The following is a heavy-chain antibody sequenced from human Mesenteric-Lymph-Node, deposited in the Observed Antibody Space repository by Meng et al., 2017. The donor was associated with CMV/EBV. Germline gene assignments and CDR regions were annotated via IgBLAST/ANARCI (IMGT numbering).Heavy chain of an antibody. CDR1: ASTFTTYY. CDR3: ASYYDFWSGSLGY. J-gene: IGHJ4*02. CDR2: INPSVGTT. V-gene: IGHV1-46*01. Sequence: ASVKVSCKASASTFTTYYMHWVRQAPGQGLEWMGMINPSVGTTAYAQRFQGRVTMTWDASTNTVYMDLSSLTSEDTAVYYCASYYDFWSGSLGYWGQGTLVTVSS. D-gene: IGHD3-3*01.